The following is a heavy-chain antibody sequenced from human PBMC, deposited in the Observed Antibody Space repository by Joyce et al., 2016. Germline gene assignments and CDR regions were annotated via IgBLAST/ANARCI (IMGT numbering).Heavy chain of an antibody. D-gene: IGHD6-19*01. V-gene: IGHV4-39*01. CDR3: ARHFLGSGWGNWFDP. Sequence: QLQLQESGPGLVTPSETLSLTCTVSGGSISSSSYYWGWIRQPPGKGLEWIGRSYYRGSTDYKTSRKSRVTISVDTSKNQFSLKLRSVTAADTAVDHCARHFLGSGWGNWFDPWGQGTLVTVSS. CDR1: GGSISSSSYY. CDR2: SYYRGST. J-gene: IGHJ5*02.